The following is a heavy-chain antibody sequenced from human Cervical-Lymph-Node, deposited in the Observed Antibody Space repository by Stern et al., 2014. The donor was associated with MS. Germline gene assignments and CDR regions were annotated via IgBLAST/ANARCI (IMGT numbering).Heavy chain of an antibody. CDR3: ATLYDSSGNYGMEV. CDR2: VNANGGSA. V-gene: IGHV1-46*01. CDR1: GYTFIRYY. D-gene: IGHD5/OR15-5a*01. Sequence: QDQLVQSGAQVKKPGASVKVSCKGSGYTFIRYYIQWVRQAPGHGLGWMGIVNANGGSARYAQKFQGRVTMASDTSTSTVSMELSSLRSEDTAVYYCATLYDSSGNYGMEVWGQGTTVIVSS. J-gene: IGHJ6*02.